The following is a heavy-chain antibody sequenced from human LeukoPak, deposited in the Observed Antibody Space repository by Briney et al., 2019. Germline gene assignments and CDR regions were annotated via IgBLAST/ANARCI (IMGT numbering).Heavy chain of an antibody. CDR3: ARGIYYDSSGYYFDY. D-gene: IGHD3-22*01. J-gene: IGHJ4*02. CDR2: INHSGST. Sequence: PSETLSLTCAVYGGSFSGYYWSWIRQPPGKGLEWIGEINHSGSTNYNPSLKSRVTISVDTSKNQFSLKLSSVTAADTAVYYCARGIYYDSSGYYFDYWGQGTLVTVSS. CDR1: GGSFSGYY. V-gene: IGHV4-34*01.